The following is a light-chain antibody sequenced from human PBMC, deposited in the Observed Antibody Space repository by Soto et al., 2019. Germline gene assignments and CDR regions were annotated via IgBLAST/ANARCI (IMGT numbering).Light chain of an antibody. CDR3: MQALQTPLT. V-gene: IGKV2-28*01. CDR2: LGS. CDR1: QSLLNSNGNNY. J-gene: IGKJ4*01. Sequence: DIVMTQSPLSLPVTPGEPASISCRSSQSLLNSNGNNYLDWYLQKPGQSPQLLIYLGSNRAPGVSDRLTGSGSGTDCTLKISRVEAEDDGVYYCMQALQTPLTFGSGTKVEIK.